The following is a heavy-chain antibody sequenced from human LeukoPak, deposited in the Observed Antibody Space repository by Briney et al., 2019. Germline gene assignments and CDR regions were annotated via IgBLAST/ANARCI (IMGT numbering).Heavy chain of an antibody. CDR3: VRGRYDSSGYFALDI. CDR1: GGSLSSYY. J-gene: IGHJ3*02. D-gene: IGHD3-22*01. Sequence: SETLSLTCTVSGGSLSSYYWSWIRQPAGKGLEWIGRIYTSGSTDYNPSIKSRVTMSVDTSKNQFSLKLSSVTAADTAVYYCVRGRYDSSGYFALDIWGQGTMVTVSS. V-gene: IGHV4-4*07. CDR2: IYTSGST.